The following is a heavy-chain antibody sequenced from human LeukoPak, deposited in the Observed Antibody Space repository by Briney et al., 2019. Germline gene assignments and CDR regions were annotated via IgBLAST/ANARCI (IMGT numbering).Heavy chain of an antibody. Sequence: RAGGSLRLSCAASGFTFSSYSMNWVRQAPGKGLEWVTGINWNGDRTSYVDSVKGRFTISRDNAKNSLHLQMNSLRVEDTAFYYCTRKGVSGSSLRQFFDYWGQGTLLAVTS. CDR2: INWNGDRT. V-gene: IGHV3-20*04. CDR3: TRKGVSGSSLRQFFDY. CDR1: GFTFSSYS. J-gene: IGHJ4*02. D-gene: IGHD2-15*01.